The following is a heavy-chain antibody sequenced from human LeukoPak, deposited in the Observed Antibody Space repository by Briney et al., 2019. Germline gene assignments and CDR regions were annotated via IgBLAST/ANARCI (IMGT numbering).Heavy chain of an antibody. Sequence: ASVKVSCKASGYTFTSYGISWVRQAPGQGLEWMGWISAYNGNTNYAQKLQGRVTMTTDTSTSTAYMELRSLRSDDTAVYYCARVYCSSTSCYPCPFYYYYYYMDVWGKGTTVTISS. CDR3: ARVYCSSTSCYPCPFYYYYYYMDV. CDR2: ISAYNGNT. CDR1: GYTFTSYG. J-gene: IGHJ6*03. D-gene: IGHD2-2*01. V-gene: IGHV1-18*01.